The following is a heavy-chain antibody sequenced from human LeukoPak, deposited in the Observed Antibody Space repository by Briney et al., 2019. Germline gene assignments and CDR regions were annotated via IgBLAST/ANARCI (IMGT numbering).Heavy chain of an antibody. D-gene: IGHD6-6*01. J-gene: IGHJ6*03. Sequence: PSETLSLTCGISGGSVSDYYWSWIRQTPGEGLEWIGEINQRGSPKYNPSLKSRVAIFVDTSSNQLSLNVTSVTAADTAVYYCVRGLVKKLVRRQIYYYMDVWGKGTTVIVSS. CDR2: INQRGSP. V-gene: IGHV4-34*01. CDR1: GGSVSDYY. CDR3: VRGLVKKLVRRQIYYYMDV.